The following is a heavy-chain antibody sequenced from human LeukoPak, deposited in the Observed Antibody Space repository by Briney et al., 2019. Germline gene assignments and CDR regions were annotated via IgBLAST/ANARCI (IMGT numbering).Heavy chain of an antibody. D-gene: IGHD5-12*01. CDR2: IYYSGST. J-gene: IGHJ3*02. V-gene: IGHV4-59*01. CDR3: ARAPLLRRRYAFDI. Sequence: PSETLSLTCTVSGGSISSYYWSWIRQPPGKGLEWIGYIYYSGSTNYNPSLKSRVTISVDTSKNQFSLKMSSVTAADTAVYYCARAPLLRRRYAFDIWGQGTMVTVSS. CDR1: GGSISSYY.